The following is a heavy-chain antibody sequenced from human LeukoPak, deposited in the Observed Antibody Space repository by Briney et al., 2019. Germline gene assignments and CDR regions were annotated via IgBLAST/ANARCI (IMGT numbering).Heavy chain of an antibody. CDR3: ARRIAVAGTGFDY. J-gene: IGHJ4*02. Sequence: GASVKVSCKASGYTFTSYGISWVRQAPGQGLEWMGGIIPIFGTANYAQKFQGRVTITADESTSTAYMELSSLRSEDTAVYYCARRIAVAGTGFDYWGQGTLVTVSS. D-gene: IGHD6-19*01. CDR2: IIPIFGTA. CDR1: GYTFTSYG. V-gene: IGHV1-69*13.